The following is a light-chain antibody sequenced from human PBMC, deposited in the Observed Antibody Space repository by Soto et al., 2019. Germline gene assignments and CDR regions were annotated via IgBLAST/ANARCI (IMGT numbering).Light chain of an antibody. CDR2: GAS. CDR3: QQYGSSPT. Sequence: EIVLTQSPGTLSLSPGERATLSCRASQSVSSSYLAWYQQKPGQAPRLLIYGASSRATGIPDRFSGSGSGTDFTLTLSSLEPEDSAVYYCQQYGSSPTFGQGTKVEIK. V-gene: IGKV3-20*01. CDR1: QSVSSSY. J-gene: IGKJ1*01.